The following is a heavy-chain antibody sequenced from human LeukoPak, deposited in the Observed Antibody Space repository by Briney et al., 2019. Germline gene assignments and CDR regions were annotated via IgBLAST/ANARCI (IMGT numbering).Heavy chain of an antibody. CDR2: INPTGDST. J-gene: IGHJ5*02. CDR3: ARDNSVGDNAWWFDP. Sequence: ASVKVSCKASGYTFTDYYMHWVRQAPGQGLEWMGLINPTGDSTGYAQKFQGRVTMTRDMSTSTDYMELSNLRSEDTAIYYCARDNSVGDNAWWFDPWGQGTLVTVSS. V-gene: IGHV1-46*01. CDR1: GYTFTDYY. D-gene: IGHD1-26*01.